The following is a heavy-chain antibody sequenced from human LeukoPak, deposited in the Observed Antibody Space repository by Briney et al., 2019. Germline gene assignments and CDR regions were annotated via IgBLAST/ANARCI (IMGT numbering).Heavy chain of an antibody. CDR2: ISYHGSAQ. CDR1: GFTFNNHA. Sequence: GGSLRLSCAASGFTFNNHAMYWVRQTPGKGLEWVAAISYHGSAQYSADSVKGRFTISRDNSKNTLYLQMNSLRAEDTAVYYCAKDGLLRPSGYWGQGTLVAVSS. CDR3: AKDGLLRPSGY. J-gene: IGHJ4*02. V-gene: IGHV3-30*04. D-gene: IGHD3-22*01.